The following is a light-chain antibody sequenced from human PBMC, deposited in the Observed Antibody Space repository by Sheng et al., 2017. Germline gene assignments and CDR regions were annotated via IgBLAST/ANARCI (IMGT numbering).Light chain of an antibody. Sequence: DIQMTQSPSTLSASLGDRVTITCRASQSINSWLAWYQQRPGKAPKLLIYKASTLETGVSSRFSGSGSGTEFTLTISSLQAEDLATYYCQQYRAFSLTFGQGTKVGSQT. J-gene: IGKJ1*01. CDR3: QQYRAFSLT. CDR1: QSINSW. V-gene: IGKV1-5*03. CDR2: KAS.